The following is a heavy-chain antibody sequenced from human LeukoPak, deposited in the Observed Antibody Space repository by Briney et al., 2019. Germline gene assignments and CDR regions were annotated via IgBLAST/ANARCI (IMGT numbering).Heavy chain of an antibody. V-gene: IGHV3-20*04. Sequence: PGGSLRLSCAASGFTFDDYGMSWVRQAPGKGLEWVSGINWNGGSTGYEDSVKGRFTISRDNAKNSLYLQMNSLRAEDTALYYCARDATPPITIFGVVIAYYYYYYMDVWGKGTTVTVSS. CDR1: GFTFDDYG. J-gene: IGHJ6*03. CDR3: ARDATPPITIFGVVIAYYYYYYMDV. CDR2: INWNGGST. D-gene: IGHD3-3*01.